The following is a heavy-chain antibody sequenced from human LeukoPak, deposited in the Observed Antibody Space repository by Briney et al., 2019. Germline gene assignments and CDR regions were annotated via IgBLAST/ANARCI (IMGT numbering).Heavy chain of an antibody. D-gene: IGHD2-2*02. J-gene: IGHJ4*02. CDR2: IKSNSGGT. CDR3: GRGHPVVPAAVPDS. CDR1: GYTFTDYY. Sequence: ASVKVSCKASGYTFTDYYIHWVRQAPGQGLEWMGWIKSNSGGTNYAQTFQGRVTMTRDTSISTAYMELSRLTSDDTAVYYCGRGHPVVPAAVPDSWGQGTLVTVSS. V-gene: IGHV1-2*02.